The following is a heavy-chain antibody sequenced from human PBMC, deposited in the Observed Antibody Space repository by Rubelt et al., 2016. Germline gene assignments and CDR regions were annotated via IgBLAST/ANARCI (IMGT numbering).Heavy chain of an antibody. J-gene: IGHJ4*02. V-gene: IGHV4-39*07. CDR3: AREVAVAGPLYFDY. CDR2: IYYSGST. D-gene: IGHD6-19*01. Sequence: QLQLQESGPGLVKPSETLSLTCTVSGGSISSSSYFWGWIRQPPGKGMAWIGSIYYSGSTYYNPSLKSRVTISDNTSKKQCSRKLGSLTAADTAGYYCAREVAVAGPLYFDYWGQGTLVTVSS. CDR1: GGSISSSSYF.